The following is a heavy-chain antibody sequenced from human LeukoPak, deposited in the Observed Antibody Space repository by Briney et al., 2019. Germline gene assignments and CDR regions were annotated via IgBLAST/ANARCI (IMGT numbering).Heavy chain of an antibody. CDR2: IRYGGGKR. J-gene: IGHJ6*02. CDR3: ARDGAYLKKGYYSRPGSDYDDYGMDV. Sequence: PGGSLRLSCAASGFTFSNFGRQWVRQAPDKGREGLTFIRYGGGKRYSAHSLKGRFTVSRDNSKTTLYLQMNSLRAEDTAVYYCARDGAYLKKGYYSRPGSDYDDYGMDVWGQGTTVTVSS. V-gene: IGHV3-30*02. CDR1: GFTFSNFG. D-gene: IGHD3-10*01.